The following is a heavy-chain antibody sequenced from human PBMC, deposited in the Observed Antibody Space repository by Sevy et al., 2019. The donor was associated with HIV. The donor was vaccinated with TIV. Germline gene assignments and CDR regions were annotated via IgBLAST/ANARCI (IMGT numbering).Heavy chain of an antibody. J-gene: IGHJ4*02. CDR1: GGSFSGYY. V-gene: IGHV4-34*01. D-gene: IGHD6-6*01. CDR2: INHSGST. Sequence: SETLSLTCAVYGGSFSGYYWSWIRQPPGKGLEWSGEINHSGSTNYNPSLKSRVTISVDTSKNQFSLKLSSVTAADTAVYYCARSSSGLGQDSRGVDYWGQGTLVTVSS. CDR3: ARSSSGLGQDSRGVDY.